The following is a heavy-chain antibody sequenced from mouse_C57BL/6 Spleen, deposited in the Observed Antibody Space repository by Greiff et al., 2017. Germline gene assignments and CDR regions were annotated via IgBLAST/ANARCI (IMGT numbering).Heavy chain of an antibody. Sequence: VQLQESGAELVRPGASVKLSCKASGYTFTDYYINWVKQRPGQGLEWIARIYPGSGNTYYNEKFKGKATLTAEKSSSTAYMQLSSLTSEDSAVYFCAREDYGSSYRYAMDYWGQGTSVTVSS. J-gene: IGHJ4*01. CDR3: AREDYGSSYRYAMDY. CDR2: IYPGSGNT. D-gene: IGHD1-1*01. CDR1: GYTFTDYY. V-gene: IGHV1-76*01.